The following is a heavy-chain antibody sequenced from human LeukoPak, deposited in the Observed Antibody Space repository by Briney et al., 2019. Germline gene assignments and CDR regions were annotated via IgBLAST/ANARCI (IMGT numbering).Heavy chain of an antibody. CDR2: ISGSGGTT. Sequence: PGGSLRLSCAASGFTFSTYVMSWVRQAPGKGLEWVSVISGSGGTTNYADSVKGRFTISRDNSKNTLYLQMNSLRAEDTAVCYCAKGLGGTYYFDYWSQGTLVTVSS. CDR1: GFTFSTYV. V-gene: IGHV3-23*01. J-gene: IGHJ4*02. CDR3: AKGLGGTYYFDY. D-gene: IGHD1-26*01.